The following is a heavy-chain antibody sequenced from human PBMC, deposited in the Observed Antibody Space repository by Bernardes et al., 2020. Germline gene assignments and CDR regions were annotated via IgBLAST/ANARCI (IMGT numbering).Heavy chain of an antibody. CDR1: GYTRTELS. D-gene: IGHD2-15*01. J-gene: IGHJ3*02. CDR3: ATGCSGGRCYEAFDI. Sequence: ASVKVSCKVSGYTRTELSMHWVRQAPGKGLAWMGGFDPEDGETIYAQKFQGRVTMTEDTSTDTAYMELSSLRSEDTAVYYCATGCSGGRCYEAFDIWGQGTMVTVSS. CDR2: FDPEDGET. V-gene: IGHV1-24*01.